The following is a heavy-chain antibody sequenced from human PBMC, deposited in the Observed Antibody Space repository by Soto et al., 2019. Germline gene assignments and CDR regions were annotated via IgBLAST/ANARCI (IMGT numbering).Heavy chain of an antibody. CDR2: IYYSGST. V-gene: IGHV4-30-4*08. CDR1: CGTISNGDYH. J-gene: IGHJ5*02. D-gene: IGHD6-13*01. Sequence: WTVSCGTISNGDYHWSLINQPPGKGLEWIGYIYYSGSTYYNPSLKSRVTISVDTSKNQFSLKLSSVTAADTAVYYCARVRSSSPGFDPWGQGTLVTVSS. CDR3: ARVRSSSPGFDP.